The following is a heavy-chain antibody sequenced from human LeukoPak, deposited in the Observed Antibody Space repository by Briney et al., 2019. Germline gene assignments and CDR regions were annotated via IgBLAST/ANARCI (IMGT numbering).Heavy chain of an antibody. D-gene: IGHD2-2*02. J-gene: IGHJ4*02. CDR3: ARYTQGTIDY. V-gene: IGHV4-34*01. CDR1: GGSISSYY. Sequence: SETLSLTCTVSGGSISSYYWSWIRQPPGKGLEWIGEINHSGSTNYNPSLKSRVTISVDTSKNQFSLKLSSVTAADTAVYYCARYTQGTIDYWGQGTLVTVSS. CDR2: INHSGST.